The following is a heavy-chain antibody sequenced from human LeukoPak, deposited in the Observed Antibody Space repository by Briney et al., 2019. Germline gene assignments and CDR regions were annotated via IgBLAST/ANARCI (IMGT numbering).Heavy chain of an antibody. CDR1: GGSISSGDYY. J-gene: IGHJ4*02. D-gene: IGHD3-9*01. Sequence: SETLSLTCTVSGGSISSGDYYWSWIRQPPGKGLEWIGYIYYSGSTYYNPSLKSRVTISVDTSKNQFSLKLSSVTAADTAVYYCARGGYDILTGYYTIDYWGQGTLVTVSS. CDR2: IYYSGST. V-gene: IGHV4-30-4*02. CDR3: ARGGYDILTGYYTIDY.